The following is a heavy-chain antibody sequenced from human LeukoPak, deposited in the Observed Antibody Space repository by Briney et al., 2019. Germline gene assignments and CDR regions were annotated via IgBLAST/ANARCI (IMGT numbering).Heavy chain of an antibody. V-gene: IGHV4-59*11. CDR3: ARCSYYDSGSYFYGMDV. D-gene: IGHD3-10*01. CDR1: GDSMNGLS. J-gene: IGHJ6*02. Sequence: PSETLSLTCTVSGDSMNGLSWSWIRQPPGKGLEWIGYIYYSGSTNYNPSLKSRVTISIDTSKNQFSLKLNSVTAADTAVYYCARCSYYDSGSYFYGMDVWGQGTTVTVS. CDR2: IYYSGST.